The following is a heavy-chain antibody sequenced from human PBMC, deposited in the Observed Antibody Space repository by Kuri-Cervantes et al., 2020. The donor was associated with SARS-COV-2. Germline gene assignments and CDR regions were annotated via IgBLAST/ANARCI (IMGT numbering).Heavy chain of an antibody. V-gene: IGHV3-9*01. Sequence: GGSLRLSCAASGFTFDDYAMHWVRQAPGKGLEWVSGISWNSGSIGYADSVKGRFTISRDNAKNSLYLQMNSLRAEDTAVYYCARDPKLGLPPAWGQGTLVTVSS. CDR2: ISWNSGSI. CDR3: ARDPKLGLPPA. CDR1: GFTFDDYA. D-gene: IGHD1-7*01. J-gene: IGHJ5*02.